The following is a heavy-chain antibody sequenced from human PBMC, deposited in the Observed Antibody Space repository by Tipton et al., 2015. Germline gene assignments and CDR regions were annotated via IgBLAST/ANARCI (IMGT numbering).Heavy chain of an antibody. CDR3: AKADCSSSSCNSGYFDF. V-gene: IGHV3-9*01. Sequence: SLRLSCAASGFTFGDYAMHWVRQAPGKGLEWVSGINWNSGSIDYADSVKGRFTISRDNAKNSLYLQMNSLRAEDTAFYYCAKADCSSSSCNSGYFDFWGQGTLVTVSS. J-gene: IGHJ4*02. CDR1: GFTFGDYA. CDR2: INWNSGSI. D-gene: IGHD2-2*02.